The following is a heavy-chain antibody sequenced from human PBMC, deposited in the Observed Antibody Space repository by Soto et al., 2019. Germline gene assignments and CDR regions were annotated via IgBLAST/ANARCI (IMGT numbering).Heavy chain of an antibody. J-gene: IGHJ2*01. D-gene: IGHD3-10*01. CDR1: GASITSGDYY. V-gene: IGHV4-39*01. Sequence: QLQLRQSGPGLVKPPETLSLTCSVSGASITSGDYYWGWIRQPPGKGLEWIGSIFYDGSPYYNPSLQCRVTLSVDTSRNQFSLKLNSATAADTAVYYCVRTVGSSWFFDLWGRGTLITVSS. CDR3: VRTVGSSWFFDL. CDR2: IFYDGSP.